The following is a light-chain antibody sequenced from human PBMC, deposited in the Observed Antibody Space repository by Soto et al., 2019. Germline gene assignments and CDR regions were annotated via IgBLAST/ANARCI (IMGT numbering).Light chain of an antibody. V-gene: IGKV3-15*01. Sequence: VMTQSPATLSVSPGETGSLSGRASQSVTTNLAWSQHKPGQAHRVLIYDVSTRATGVPARFSGSGTGTYFNITISSLQSDDFAVYYGQKYKDWPYTFGQGTKLEIK. J-gene: IGKJ2*01. CDR2: DVS. CDR3: QKYKDWPYT. CDR1: QSVTTN.